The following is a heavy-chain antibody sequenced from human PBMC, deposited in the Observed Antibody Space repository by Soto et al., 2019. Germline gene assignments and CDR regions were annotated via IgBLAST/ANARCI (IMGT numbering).Heavy chain of an antibody. CDR3: AKEEGSYYDILTGYFYY. CDR2: ISGSGGST. V-gene: IGHV3-23*01. Sequence: GGSLRLSCAASGFTFSSYAMSWVRQAPGKGLEWVLAISGSGGSTYYADSVKGRFTISRDNSKNTLYLQMNSLRAEDTAVFYCAKEEGSYYDILTGYFYYWGQGTLVTVSS. CDR1: GFTFSSYA. J-gene: IGHJ4*02. D-gene: IGHD3-9*01.